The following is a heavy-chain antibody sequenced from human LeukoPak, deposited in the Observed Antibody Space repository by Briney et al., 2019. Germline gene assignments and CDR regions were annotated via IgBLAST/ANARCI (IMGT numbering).Heavy chain of an antibody. Sequence: GGSLRLSCAASGFTFSSYWMSWVRQAPGKGLEWVANIKQDGSEKYYVDSVKGRFTISRDNAKNSLYLQMNSLRAEDTAVYYCARDPKNFYGHFDYWGQGTLVTVSS. J-gene: IGHJ4*02. CDR2: IKQDGSEK. V-gene: IGHV3-7*05. D-gene: IGHD2/OR15-2a*01. CDR3: ARDPKNFYGHFDY. CDR1: GFTFSSYW.